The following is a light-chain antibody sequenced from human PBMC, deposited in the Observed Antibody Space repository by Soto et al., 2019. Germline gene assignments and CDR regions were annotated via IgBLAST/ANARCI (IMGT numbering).Light chain of an antibody. CDR1: QTVTSN. J-gene: IGKJ4*01. V-gene: IGKV3-15*01. CDR3: QQYDKWPPLT. CDR2: GAS. Sequence: DIVMTQSPAILSVSPGERATLSCRASQTVTSNLAWYQQRPGQAPRLLIYGASTRATGIPARFSGSGSGTEFTLTISSLQSADVAVYYCQQYDKWPPLTFGGGTKVAIK.